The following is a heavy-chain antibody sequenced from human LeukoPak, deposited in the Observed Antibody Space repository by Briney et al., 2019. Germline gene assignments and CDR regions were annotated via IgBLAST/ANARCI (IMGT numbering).Heavy chain of an antibody. Sequence: ASLRLACAAPGSTFSSDWMSWVREAPGKGLEWVANIKQEGSEKYYVDSVKGRFTISRDNAKNSLYLQMNSLRAENTAVYYCARGLTRDYYYYMDVWGKGTTVTVSS. D-gene: IGHD2-21*01. CDR2: IKQEGSEK. CDR3: ARGLTRDYYYYMDV. V-gene: IGHV3-7*01. CDR1: GSTFSSDW. J-gene: IGHJ6*03.